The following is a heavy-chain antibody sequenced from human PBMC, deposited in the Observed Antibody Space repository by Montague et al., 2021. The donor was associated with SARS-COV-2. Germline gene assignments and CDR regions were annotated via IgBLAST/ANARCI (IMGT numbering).Heavy chain of an antibody. CDR3: ARLESTRGVIIRGAFHI. Sequence: SETLSLTCSVSGDSINISRYYWGWIRQPPGKGLEWIGTIYYSGSAYYNPSLKSRVTISVDTSKDQFSLKLNSVTATDTAVYYCARLESTRGVIIRGAFHIWGQGTKVTVSS. D-gene: IGHD3-10*01. J-gene: IGHJ3*02. CDR2: IYYSGSA. CDR1: GDSINISRYY. V-gene: IGHV4-39*01.